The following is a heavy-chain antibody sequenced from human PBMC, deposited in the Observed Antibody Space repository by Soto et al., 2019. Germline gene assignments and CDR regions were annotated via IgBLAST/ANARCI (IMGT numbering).Heavy chain of an antibody. D-gene: IGHD2-2*01. Sequence: EVQLVESGGGLVKPGESLRLSCAASGFTFSNAWMNWVRQGPGKGLEWVGRIKSNAYGATTDYAPPVKGRFTISRDDSRDTLYLQMNSLKTEETAVYYCTTTLGYCSTRCPWGQGSLVTVSS. J-gene: IGHJ5*02. V-gene: IGHV3-15*01. CDR3: TTTLGYCSTRCP. CDR1: GFTFSNAW. CDR2: IKSNAYGATT.